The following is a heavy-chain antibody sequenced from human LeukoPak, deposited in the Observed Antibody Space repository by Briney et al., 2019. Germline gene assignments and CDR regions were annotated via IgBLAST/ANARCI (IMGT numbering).Heavy chain of an antibody. CDR1: GYTFTGYY. V-gene: IGHV1-2*02. CDR2: INPNSGGT. J-gene: IGHJ4*02. CDR3: ARDLPSRYSSSWYVPFEDY. Sequence: ASVKVSCKASGYTFTGYYMHWMRQAPGQGLEWMGWINPNSGGTNYAQKFQGRVTMTRDTSISTAYMELSRLRSDDTAVYYCARDLPSRYSSSWYVPFEDYWGQGTLVTVSS. D-gene: IGHD6-13*01.